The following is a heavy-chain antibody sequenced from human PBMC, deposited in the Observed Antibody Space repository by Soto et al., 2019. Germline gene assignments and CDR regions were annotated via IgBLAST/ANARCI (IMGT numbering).Heavy chain of an antibody. Sequence: SETLSLTCAVYGGSFSGYYWSWIRQPPGKGLEWIGEINHSGSTNYNPSLKSRVTISVDTSKNQFSLKLSSVTAADTAVYYCARDYGLANDAFDIWGQGTMVTVSS. CDR1: GGSFSGYY. V-gene: IGHV4-34*01. CDR3: ARDYGLANDAFDI. D-gene: IGHD3-16*01. CDR2: INHSGST. J-gene: IGHJ3*02.